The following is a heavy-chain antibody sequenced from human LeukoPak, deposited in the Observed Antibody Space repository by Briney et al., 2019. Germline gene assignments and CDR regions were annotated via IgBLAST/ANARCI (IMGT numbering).Heavy chain of an antibody. CDR3: ARTLGWASSRYPFDG. D-gene: IGHD3-16*02. CDR1: GGSISSSNYY. V-gene: IGHV4-39*01. CDR2: MYYSGNT. Sequence: SETLSLTCTVSGGSISSSNYYWGWIRQSPGKGLEWIGRMYYSGNTDYNPSLKSRVTVSVDTSKNQFSLKVNSVTAADTAVYYCARTLGWASSRYPFDGWGQGTLVTVSS. J-gene: IGHJ4*02.